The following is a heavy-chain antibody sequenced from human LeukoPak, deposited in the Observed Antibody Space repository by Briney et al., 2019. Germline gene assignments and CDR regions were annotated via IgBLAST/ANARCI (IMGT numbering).Heavy chain of an antibody. J-gene: IGHJ6*03. CDR3: ARGYYGSGSYYNVAYYYYYMDV. D-gene: IGHD3-10*01. CDR2: IYYSGST. V-gene: IGHV4-59*01. Sequence: PSETLSLTCTVSGGSISSYYWSWIRQPPGKGLEWIGYIYYSGSTNYNPSLKSRVTISVDTSKNQFSLKLSSVTAADTAVYYCARGYYGSGSYYNVAYYYYYMDVWGKGTTVTVSS. CDR1: GGSISSYY.